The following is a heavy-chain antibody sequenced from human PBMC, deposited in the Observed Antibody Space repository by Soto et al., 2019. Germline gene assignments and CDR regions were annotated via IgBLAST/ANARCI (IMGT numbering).Heavy chain of an antibody. D-gene: IGHD3-22*01. CDR1: GFTFSDYD. J-gene: IGHJ5*02. V-gene: IGHV3-13*01. CDR2: IGNAGDT. Sequence: HPGGSLRLSCVASGFTFSDYDMHWVRQPLGKGLEWVSGIGNAGDTYYPGSVKGRFTISRENARNSFYLQMNSLRAGDTAVYYCVRGSAYFPHNWFDPWGQGILVTVSS. CDR3: VRGSAYFPHNWFDP.